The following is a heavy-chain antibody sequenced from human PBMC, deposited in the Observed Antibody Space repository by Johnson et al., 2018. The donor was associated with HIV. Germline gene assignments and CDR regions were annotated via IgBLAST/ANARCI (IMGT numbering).Heavy chain of an antibody. CDR2: LRYDGSNK. CDR1: GFIFSSYD. D-gene: IGHD3-10*01. Sequence: VQLVESGGGVVQPGRSLRLSCAASGFIFSSYDMHLVRQAPGKGLEWVAFLRYDGSNKYYVDSVKGRFTISRDNSKNTFYLQMNSLRGDDTAVYYCAKDPTDFGADWAFDIWGQGTMVTVSS. V-gene: IGHV3-30*02. CDR3: AKDPTDFGADWAFDI. J-gene: IGHJ3*02.